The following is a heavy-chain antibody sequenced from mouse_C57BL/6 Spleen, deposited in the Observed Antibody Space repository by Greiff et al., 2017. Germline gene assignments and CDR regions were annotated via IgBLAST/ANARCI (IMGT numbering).Heavy chain of an antibody. J-gene: IGHJ1*03. CDR2: IYPGDGDT. CDR1: GYAFSSYW. CDR3: ARVGLYDYYWYCDV. D-gene: IGHD2-4*01. V-gene: IGHV1-80*01. Sequence: QVQLKESGAELVRPGSSVKLSCKASGYAFSSYWMNWVKQRPGKGLEWIGQIYPGDGDTNYNGKFKGKATLTADKSSSTAYMQLSSLTSEDSAVYFCARVGLYDYYWYCDVWGTGTTVTVSA.